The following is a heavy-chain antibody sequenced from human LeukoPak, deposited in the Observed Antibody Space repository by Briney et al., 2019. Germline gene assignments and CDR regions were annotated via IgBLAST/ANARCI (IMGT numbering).Heavy chain of an antibody. Sequence: ASVKVSCKASGYTFTSYAMHWVRQAPGQRLEWMGWINAGNGNTKYSQKFQGRVTITRDTSASTAYMELSSLRSEDTDVYYCARAPSGSYDKQGYFQHWGQGTLVTVSS. D-gene: IGHD3-10*01. CDR1: GYTFTSYA. J-gene: IGHJ1*01. CDR2: INAGNGNT. CDR3: ARAPSGSYDKQGYFQH. V-gene: IGHV1-3*01.